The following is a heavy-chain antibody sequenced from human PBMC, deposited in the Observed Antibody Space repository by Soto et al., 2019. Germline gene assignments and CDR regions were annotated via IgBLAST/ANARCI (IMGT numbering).Heavy chain of an antibody. V-gene: IGHV4-59*01. Sequence: PSETLSLTCTVSGGSISSYYWSWIRQPPGKGLEWIGYIYYSGTTNYNPSLKSRVTISVDTSKNHFSLKLSSVTAADTAIYYCARGGYYDTSGYYYVDDYFAHWGQGTLVTVSS. CDR1: GGSISSYY. J-gene: IGHJ4*02. CDR2: IYYSGTT. D-gene: IGHD3-22*01. CDR3: ARGGYYDTSGYYYVDDYFAH.